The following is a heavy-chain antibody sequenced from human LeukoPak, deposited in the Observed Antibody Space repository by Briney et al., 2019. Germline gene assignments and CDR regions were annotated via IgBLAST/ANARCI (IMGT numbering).Heavy chain of an antibody. CDR2: ISGSGGR. Sequence: GGSLRLSCAASGFTFSSYAMSWVRQAPGKGLEWVSAISGSGGRYYADFVKGRFIISRDNSKNTVYLQMNSLRAEDTALYYCAKEAFAVVPAARSDYWGQGTLVTVS. V-gene: IGHV3-23*01. D-gene: IGHD2-2*01. CDR1: GFTFSSYA. J-gene: IGHJ4*02. CDR3: AKEAFAVVPAARSDY.